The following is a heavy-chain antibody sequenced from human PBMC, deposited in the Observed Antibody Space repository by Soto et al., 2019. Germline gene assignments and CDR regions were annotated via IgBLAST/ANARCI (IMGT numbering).Heavy chain of an antibody. CDR2: IWYDGSNK. CDR1: GFTFSSYG. V-gene: IGHV3-33*01. Sequence: QVQLVESGGGVVQPGRSLRLSCAASGFTFSSYGMHWVRQAPGQGLEWVAVIWYDGSNKYYADSVKGRFTISRDNSKNTLYLQMNSLRAEDTAVYYCARGLITVTLDYWGQGTLVTVSS. D-gene: IGHD4-17*01. J-gene: IGHJ4*02. CDR3: ARGLITVTLDY.